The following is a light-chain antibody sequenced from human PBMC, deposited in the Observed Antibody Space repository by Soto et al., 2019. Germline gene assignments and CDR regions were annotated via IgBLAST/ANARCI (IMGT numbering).Light chain of an antibody. CDR1: QSVSSSY. J-gene: IGKJ1*01. CDR2: GAS. CDR3: HQYGSSRLT. Sequence: EIVLTQSPGTLSLSPGERATLSCRASQSVSSSYLAWYQQNRGQAPRLLIYGASSRAPGIPDRFGGSGSGTDFTLTISRLEPEDFSVYYCHQYGSSRLTFGQGTKVEIK. V-gene: IGKV3-20*01.